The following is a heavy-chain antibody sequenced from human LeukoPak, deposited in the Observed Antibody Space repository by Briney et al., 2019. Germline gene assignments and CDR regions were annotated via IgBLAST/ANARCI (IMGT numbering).Heavy chain of an antibody. CDR3: AKEDGKVDGSLRYSDY. CDR2: ISGSGGSR. J-gene: IGHJ4*02. Sequence: PGGSLRLSCAASGFTFSNYAVSWVRQAPGKGLEWVSGISGSGGSRDYADSVKGRFTISRDNSKNTLYLQMSSLRAEDTAVYYCAKEDGKVDGSLRYSDYWGQGTLVTVSS. CDR1: GFTFSNYA. D-gene: IGHD6-19*01. V-gene: IGHV3-23*01.